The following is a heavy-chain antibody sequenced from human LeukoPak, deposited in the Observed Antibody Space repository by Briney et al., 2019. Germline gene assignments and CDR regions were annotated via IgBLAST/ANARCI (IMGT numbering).Heavy chain of an antibody. CDR2: INPNSGGT. CDR1: GYTFTGYY. J-gene: IGHJ5*02. CDR3: ARDRVVGTAILAWFDP. V-gene: IGHV1-2*02. D-gene: IGHD5-18*01. Sequence: GASVKVSCKASGYTFTGYYMHWVRQAPGQGLEWMGWINPNSGGTNYAHKFQGRVTMTRDTSISTAYVELRRLRSDDTAVYYCARDRVVGTAILAWFDPWGQGTLVTVSS.